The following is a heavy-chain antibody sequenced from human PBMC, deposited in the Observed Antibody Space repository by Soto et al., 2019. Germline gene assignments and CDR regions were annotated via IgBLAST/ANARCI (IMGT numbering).Heavy chain of an antibody. Sequence: PSQAIPITYALSGDSVSSNSVAWNWIRQSPARGLEWLGRTYYRSRWYNDFAVSVKSRMTINPDTSKNQFSLQLNSVTPEDTAVYYCSFYSYSSRTPLFSYCGQGSLV. CDR3: SFYSYSSRTPLFSY. V-gene: IGHV6-1*01. CDR2: TYYRSRWYN. J-gene: IGHJ1*01. CDR1: GDSVSSNSVA. D-gene: IGHD6-13*01.